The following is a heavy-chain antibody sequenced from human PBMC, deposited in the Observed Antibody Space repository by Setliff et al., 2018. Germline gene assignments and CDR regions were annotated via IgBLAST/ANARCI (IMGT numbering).Heavy chain of an antibody. V-gene: IGHV1-46*01. CDR3: ARRRSSSWYRPYYGMDV. Sequence: GASVKVSCKASGYTFTSYYMHWVRQAPGQGLEWMGIINPSGGSTSYAQKFQGRVTMTRNTSISTAYMELSSLRSEDTAVYYCARRRSSSWYRPYYGMDVWGQGTTVTVSS. D-gene: IGHD6-13*01. CDR2: INPSGGST. CDR1: GYTFTSYY. J-gene: IGHJ6*02.